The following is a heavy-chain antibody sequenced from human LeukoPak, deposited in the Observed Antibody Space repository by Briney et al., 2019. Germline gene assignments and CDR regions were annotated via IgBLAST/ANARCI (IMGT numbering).Heavy chain of an antibody. V-gene: IGHV4-31*02. CDR1: GGSVSSNGYF. J-gene: IGHJ4*02. D-gene: IGHD2-2*01. Sequence: SETLSLTCTVAGGSVSSNGYFWSWIRHLPGKGLEWIGYISYSGASYYNPSLRSRLTISLDTSKNQFSLRLTSVTAADTAVYFCGRDCSSLNCRKDDVDYWGQGTLVTVSS. CDR2: ISYSGAS. CDR3: GRDCSSLNCRKDDVDY.